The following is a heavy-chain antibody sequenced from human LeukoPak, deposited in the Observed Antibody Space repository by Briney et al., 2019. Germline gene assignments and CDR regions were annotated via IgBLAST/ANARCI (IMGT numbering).Heavy chain of an antibody. V-gene: IGHV4-34*01. CDR1: GGSFSGYY. CDR3: AISSPNYYYYYKDV. Sequence: SETLSPTCAVYGGSFSGYYWSWIRQPPGKGLEWIGEINHSGSTNYNPSLKSRVSISVDTSNNQFSLKLSSVTAADTAVYYCAISSPNYYYYYKDVWGKGTTVTVSS. D-gene: IGHD6-13*01. J-gene: IGHJ6*03. CDR2: INHSGST.